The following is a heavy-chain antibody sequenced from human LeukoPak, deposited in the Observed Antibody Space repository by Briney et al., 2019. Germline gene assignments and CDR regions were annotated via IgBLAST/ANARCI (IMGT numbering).Heavy chain of an antibody. CDR3: TGGRGTSYDYYYMDV. D-gene: IGHD2-2*01. J-gene: IGHJ6*03. Sequence: SVKVSCKASGGTFSSYTISWVRQAPGQGLEWMGGFIPIFGTANYAQKFQGRVTITADESTSTAYMELRSLRSDDTAVYYCTGGRGTSYDYYYMDVWGKGTTVTVSS. V-gene: IGHV1-69*13. CDR1: GGTFSSYT. CDR2: FIPIFGTA.